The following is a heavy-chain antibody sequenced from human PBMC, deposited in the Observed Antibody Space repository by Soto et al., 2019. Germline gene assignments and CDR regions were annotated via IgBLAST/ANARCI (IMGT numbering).Heavy chain of an antibody. CDR3: ARHNGNYDSSGYYFPWFDP. CDR1: GGSISSSNW. V-gene: IGHV4-4*02. CDR2: IYHSGST. Sequence: SETLSLTCAVSGGSISSSNWWSWVRQPPGKGLEWIGEIYHSGSTNYNPSLKSRVTISVDKSKNQFSLKLSSVTAADTAVYYCARHNGNYDSSGYYFPWFDPWGQGTLVTVS. D-gene: IGHD3-22*01. J-gene: IGHJ5*02.